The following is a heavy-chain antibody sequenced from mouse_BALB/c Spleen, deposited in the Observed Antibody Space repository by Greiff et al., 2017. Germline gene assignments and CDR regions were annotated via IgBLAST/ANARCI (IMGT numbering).Heavy chain of an antibody. J-gene: IGHJ4*01. CDR3: ARVRLPYAMDY. D-gene: IGHD1-2*01. Sequence: DVHLVESGGGLVQPGGSRKLSCAASGFTFSDYGMAWVRQAPGKGPEWVAFISNLAYSIYYADTVTGRFTISRENAKNTLYLEMSSLRSEDTAMYYCARVRLPYAMDYWGQGTSVTVSS. CDR2: ISNLAYSI. CDR1: GFTFSDYG. V-gene: IGHV5-15*02.